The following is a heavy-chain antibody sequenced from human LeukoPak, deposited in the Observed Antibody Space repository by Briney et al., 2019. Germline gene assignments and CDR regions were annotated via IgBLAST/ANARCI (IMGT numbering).Heavy chain of an antibody. CDR3: TTDRRDSLLWFGEPPSGYYYYGMDV. V-gene: IGHV3-15*01. Sequence: PGGSLRLSCAASGFTFSNAWMSWVRQAPGKGLEWVGRIKSKTDGGTTDYAAPVKGRFTISRDDSKNTLYLQMNSLKTEDTAVYYCTTDRRDSLLWFGEPPSGYYYYGMDVWGQGTMVTVSS. D-gene: IGHD3-10*01. CDR1: GFTFSNAW. CDR2: IKSKTDGGTT. J-gene: IGHJ6*02.